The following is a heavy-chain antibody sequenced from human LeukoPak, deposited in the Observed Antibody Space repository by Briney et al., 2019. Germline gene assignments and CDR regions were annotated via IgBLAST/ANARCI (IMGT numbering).Heavy chain of an antibody. CDR2: IRHSGVDS. J-gene: IGHJ4*02. V-gene: IGHV3-23*01. D-gene: IGHD2-15*01. Sequence: GGSLRLSCAASRFIFSDYTMSWVRHLPGKGLEWVSGIRHSGVDSSYADSVKGRFTISRDNSKNMLYLQMNSLRDDDTGVYYCARDRRATPMYFFDFWGQGTPVTVSS. CDR1: RFIFSDYT. CDR3: ARDRRATPMYFFDF.